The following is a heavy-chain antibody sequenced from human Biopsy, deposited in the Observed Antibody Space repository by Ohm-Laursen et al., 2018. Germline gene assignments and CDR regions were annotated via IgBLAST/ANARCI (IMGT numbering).Heavy chain of an antibody. J-gene: IGHJ6*02. CDR1: GFNFGGSA. V-gene: IGHV3-73*01. CDR2: IRSNTYAT. Sequence: SLRLSCAASGFNFGGSAIQRVRQASGKGLEWVGRIRSNTYATAYAASVKGRFTISRDDSKNTAYLQMNSLKIEDTAVYYCNRPYCSSTGCYDDGMDVWGQGTTVTVSS. D-gene: IGHD2-2*01. CDR3: NRPYCSSTGCYDDGMDV.